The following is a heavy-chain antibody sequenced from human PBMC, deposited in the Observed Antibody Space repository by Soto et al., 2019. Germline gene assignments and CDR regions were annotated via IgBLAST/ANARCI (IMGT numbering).Heavy chain of an antibody. CDR2: ISDDGTKK. V-gene: IGHV3-30*18. Sequence: QVQLVESGGGVVQPGRTLRLSCAASGFTFRTYGMHWVRQAPGRGLEWVADISDDGTKKYYRDSVKGRVTISRDNAQNTLSLQMNSQRTEDTVVYYRAQEDPGGWCFFDTWGQGCQVSVSS. J-gene: IGHJ4*02. D-gene: IGHD6-19*01. CDR3: AQEDPGGWCFFDT. CDR1: GFTFRTYG.